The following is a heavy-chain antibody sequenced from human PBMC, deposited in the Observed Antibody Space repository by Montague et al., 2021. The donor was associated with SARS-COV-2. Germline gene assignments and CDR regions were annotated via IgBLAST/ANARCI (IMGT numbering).Heavy chain of an antibody. Sequence: SETLSLTCAVSGGSIHSYYWSWIRQPPGKGLEWFGYIYYSGSTNYNPSLKSRVTISVDTSKNQFSLKLRSVTAADTAVYYCARGQLWFDYWGQGTLVTVSS. CDR1: GGSIHSYY. V-gene: IGHV4-59*08. CDR3: ARGQLWFDY. D-gene: IGHD5-18*01. CDR2: IYYSGST. J-gene: IGHJ4*02.